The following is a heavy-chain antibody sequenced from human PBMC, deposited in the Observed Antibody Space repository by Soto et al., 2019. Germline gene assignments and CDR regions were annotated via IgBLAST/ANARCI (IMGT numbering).Heavy chain of an antibody. CDR1: GGSISSYY. J-gene: IGHJ6*02. D-gene: IGHD6-6*01. Sequence: KTSETLSLTCTVSGGSISSYYWSWIRQPPGKGLEWIGYIYYSGSTNYNPSLKSRVTISVDTSKNQFSLKLSSVTAADTAVYYCARGQYSSPYYYYGMDVWGQGTTVTVSS. V-gene: IGHV4-59*01. CDR3: ARGQYSSPYYYYGMDV. CDR2: IYYSGST.